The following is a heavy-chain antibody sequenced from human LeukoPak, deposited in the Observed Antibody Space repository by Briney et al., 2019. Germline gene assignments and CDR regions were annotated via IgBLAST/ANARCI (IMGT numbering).Heavy chain of an antibody. V-gene: IGHV4-61*02. J-gene: IGHJ4*02. CDR3: ARGRSYFDY. CDR1: GGSISSGSYY. CDR2: IYTSGST. Sequence: PSETLSLTCTVSGGSISSGSYYWSWIRQPAGKGLEWIGRIYTSGSTNYNPSLKSRVTISVDTSKNQFSLKLSSVTAADTAVYYCARGRSYFDYWGQGTLVTVSS.